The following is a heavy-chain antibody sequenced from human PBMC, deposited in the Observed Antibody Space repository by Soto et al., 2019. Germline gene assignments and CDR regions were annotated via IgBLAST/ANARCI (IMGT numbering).Heavy chain of an antibody. CDR3: ARNIYSGYYDY. V-gene: IGHV3-7*01. CDR2: IKEDGSQE. J-gene: IGHJ4*02. Sequence: EVQLVESGGGLVQPGGSLRLSCAASGSTFSSYWMSWVRQAPGKGLEWVANIKEDGSQEYYVDSVKGRFTISRDNAKNSLYLQMDSLRAEDTAVYYCARNIYSGYYDYWGQGTLVTVSS. CDR1: GSTFSSYW. D-gene: IGHD3-9*01.